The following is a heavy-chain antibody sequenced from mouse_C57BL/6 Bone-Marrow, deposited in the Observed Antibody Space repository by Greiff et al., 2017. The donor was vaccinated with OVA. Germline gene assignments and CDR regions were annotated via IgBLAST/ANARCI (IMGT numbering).Heavy chain of an antibody. CDR1: GYTFTDYE. Sequence: VQLQQSGAELVRPGASVTLSCKASGYTFTDYEMHWVKQTPVHGLEWIGAIDPETGGTAYNQKFKGKAILTADKSSSTAYMELRSLTSEDSAVYYCTSLSTVVALDWYFDVWGTGTTVTVSS. J-gene: IGHJ1*03. CDR3: TSLSTVVALDWYFDV. D-gene: IGHD1-1*01. CDR2: IDPETGGT. V-gene: IGHV1-15*01.